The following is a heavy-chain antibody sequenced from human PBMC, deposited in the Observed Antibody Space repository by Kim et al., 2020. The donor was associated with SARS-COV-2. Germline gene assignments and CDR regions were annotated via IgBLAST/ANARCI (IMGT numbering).Heavy chain of an antibody. Sequence: SETLSLTCTVSGGSISSSSYYWGWIRQPPGKGLEWIGSIYYSGSTYYNPSLKSRVTISVDTSKNQFSLKLSSVTAADTAVYYCAGTPAVAGYRGAFDIWGQGTMVTVSS. CDR2: IYYSGST. D-gene: IGHD6-19*01. J-gene: IGHJ3*02. V-gene: IGHV4-39*01. CDR3: AGTPAVAGYRGAFDI. CDR1: GGSISSSSYY.